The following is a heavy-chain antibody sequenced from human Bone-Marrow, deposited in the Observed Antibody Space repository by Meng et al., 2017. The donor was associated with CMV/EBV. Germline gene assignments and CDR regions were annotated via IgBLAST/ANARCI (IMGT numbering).Heavy chain of an antibody. CDR1: GGTFSSYA. V-gene: IGHV1-46*01. CDR3: ARGSLLWFGESPHYYYGMDV. J-gene: IGHJ6*02. Sequence: ASVKVSCKASGGTFSSYAISWVRQAPGQGLEWMGIINPSGGSTSYAQKFQGRVTMTRDTSTSTVYMELSSLRSEDTAVYYCARGSLLWFGESPHYYYGMDVWGQGTTVTVSS. D-gene: IGHD3-10*01. CDR2: INPSGGST.